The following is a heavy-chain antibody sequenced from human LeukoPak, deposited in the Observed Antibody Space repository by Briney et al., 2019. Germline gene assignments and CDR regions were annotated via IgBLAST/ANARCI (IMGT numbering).Heavy chain of an antibody. Sequence: ASVKVSCKASGYTFNNYDVNWVRQAPGQGLEWMGWMNPKYGNTGDARTFQGRVTLTKNISLRAAYMELSSLRHEATAIYYCTRGIQRGNRMLLWFGEFWRDNYHGLDVWGQGTTVTVSS. V-gene: IGHV1-8*02. D-gene: IGHD3-10*01. J-gene: IGHJ6*02. CDR2: MNPKYGNT. CDR3: TRGIQRGNRMLLWFGEFWRDNYHGLDV. CDR1: GYTFNNYD.